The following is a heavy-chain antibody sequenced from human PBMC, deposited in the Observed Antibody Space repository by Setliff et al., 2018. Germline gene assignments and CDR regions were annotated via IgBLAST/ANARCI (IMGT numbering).Heavy chain of an antibody. D-gene: IGHD3-10*01. V-gene: IGHV4-38-2*01. CDR2: IFHSGST. CDR1: GYSISSGHF. J-gene: IGHJ3*02. CDR3: ARRWNFGPYGSGIHDGFDM. Sequence: PSETLSLTCGVSGYSISSGHFWGWIRQPPGKGLEWLGNIFHSGSTYYNPTLNSRVTMSVDTSKNQFSLMLNSVTAADTAVYYCARRWNFGPYGSGIHDGFDMWGQGTMVTVSS.